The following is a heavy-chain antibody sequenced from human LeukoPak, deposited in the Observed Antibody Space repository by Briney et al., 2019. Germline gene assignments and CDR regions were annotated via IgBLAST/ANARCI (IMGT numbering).Heavy chain of an antibody. V-gene: IGHV3-7*04. CDR2: IKQDGSEK. D-gene: IGHD3-10*01. CDR1: GFTFSSYW. Sequence: PGGSLRLSCAASGFTFSSYWMSWVRQAPGKGLEWVANIKQDGSEKYYVDSVKGRFTISRDNAKNSLYLQMNSLRAEDTAVYYCARVFTWVRGVIIPFDYWGQGTLVTVSS. J-gene: IGHJ4*02. CDR3: ARVFTWVRGVIIPFDY.